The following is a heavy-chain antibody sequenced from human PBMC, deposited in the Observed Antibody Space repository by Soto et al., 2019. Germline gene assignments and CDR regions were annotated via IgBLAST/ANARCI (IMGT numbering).Heavy chain of an antibody. Sequence: GGSLRLSCAASGFTFGSYAMHWVRQAPGKGLEWVAVISYDGSNKYYADSVKGRFTISRDNSKNTLYLQMNSLRAEDTAVYYCAREPRMVRGVIHLRLDGFDIWAQQTMLTVSS. CDR2: ISYDGSNK. CDR3: AREPRMVRGVIHLRLDGFDI. J-gene: IGHJ3*02. CDR1: GFTFGSYA. D-gene: IGHD3-10*01. V-gene: IGHV3-30-3*01.